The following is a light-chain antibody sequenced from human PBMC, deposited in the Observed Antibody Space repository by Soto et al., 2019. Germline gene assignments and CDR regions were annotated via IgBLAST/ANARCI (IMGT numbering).Light chain of an antibody. V-gene: IGLV2-8*01. J-gene: IGLJ2*01. Sequence: QSALTQPPSASGSPGQSVTISCTGTSNDVGNYNYVSWYQQHPGKAPKVLISEVSKRPSGVPDRFSGSKSGNVASLTVSGLQAEDEADYYCSSYSGTNNLLIFGGGTKVTVL. CDR1: SNDVGNYNY. CDR3: SSYSGTNNLLI. CDR2: EVS.